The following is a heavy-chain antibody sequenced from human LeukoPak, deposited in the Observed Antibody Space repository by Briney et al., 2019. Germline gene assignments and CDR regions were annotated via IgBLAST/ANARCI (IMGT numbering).Heavy chain of an antibody. Sequence: GGSLRLSCAASGFTFSSYAMSWVRQAPGKGLEWVSAISGSGGSTYYADSVKGRFTISRDNSKNTLYLQMNSLRAEDTAVYYCAKDATATRVRPNWFDPWGQGTLVTVSS. V-gene: IGHV3-23*01. J-gene: IGHJ5*02. CDR2: ISGSGGST. CDR1: GFTFSSYA. D-gene: IGHD4-17*01. CDR3: AKDATATRVRPNWFDP.